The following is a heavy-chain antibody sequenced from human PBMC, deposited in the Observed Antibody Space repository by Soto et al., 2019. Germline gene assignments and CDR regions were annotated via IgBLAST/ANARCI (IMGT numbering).Heavy chain of an antibody. CDR1: GFTFDDYT. D-gene: IGHD1-26*01. Sequence: VGSLRLSCAASGFTFDDYTMHWVRQAPGRGLEWVSLISWDGGSTYYADSVKGRFTISRDNSKNSLYLQMNSLRTEDTALYYCAKDSGSYYGPAYFDYWGQGTLVTVSS. J-gene: IGHJ4*02. V-gene: IGHV3-43*01. CDR2: ISWDGGST. CDR3: AKDSGSYYGPAYFDY.